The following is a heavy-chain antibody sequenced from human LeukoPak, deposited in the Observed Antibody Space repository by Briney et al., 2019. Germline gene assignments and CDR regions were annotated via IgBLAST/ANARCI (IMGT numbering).Heavy chain of an antibody. Sequence: GGSLRLSCAASGFTFSSYAMHWVRQAPGKGLEWVAVISYDGSNKYYADSVKGRFTISRDNSKNTLYLQMNSRRAEDTAVYYCARTRAYYDSSGYNYWGQGTLVTVSS. CDR3: ARTRAYYDSSGYNY. D-gene: IGHD3-22*01. J-gene: IGHJ4*02. V-gene: IGHV3-30-3*01. CDR2: ISYDGSNK. CDR1: GFTFSSYA.